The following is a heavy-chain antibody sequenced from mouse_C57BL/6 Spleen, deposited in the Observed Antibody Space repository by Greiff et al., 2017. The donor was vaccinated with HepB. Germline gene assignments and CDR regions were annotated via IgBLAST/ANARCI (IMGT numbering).Heavy chain of an antibody. Sequence: QLPPPFSSLFTPFSSFNLSFNSSFYTFTIYCIHFLKHLPLPFLDFILYIYPSYSYTNYNQKFKGKATLTVDTSSSTAYMQLSSLTSEDSAVYYCARSGDYYGRGRYAMDYWGQGTSVTVSS. CDR3: ARSGDYYGRGRYAMDY. CDR1: FYTFTIYC. V-gene: IGHV1-50*01. CDR2: IYPSYSYT. J-gene: IGHJ4*01. D-gene: IGHD1-1*01.